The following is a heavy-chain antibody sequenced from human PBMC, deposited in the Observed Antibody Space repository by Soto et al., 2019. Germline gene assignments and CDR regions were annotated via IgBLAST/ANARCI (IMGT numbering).Heavy chain of an antibody. V-gene: IGHV1-69*01. Sequence: QVQLVQSGAEVKKPGSSVKVSCKASGGNFSSYAISWVRQAPGQGLERMGGIIPIFGTANYAQKFQGRVTITADESTRTAYMELRSLRSEDTAVDYCARAWGSITTEAYYYYGMDVWGQGPTFTVSS. CDR2: IIPIFGTA. D-gene: IGHD3-3*01. CDR3: ARAWGSITTEAYYYYGMDV. CDR1: GGNFSSYA. J-gene: IGHJ6*02.